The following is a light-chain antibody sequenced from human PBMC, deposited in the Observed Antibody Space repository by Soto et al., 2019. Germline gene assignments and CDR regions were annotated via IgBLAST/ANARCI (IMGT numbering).Light chain of an antibody. V-gene: IGKV3-11*01. Sequence: LLTQSPATLSLSPGERATLSCRASQTVNTYLAWYQQKPGQAPRLLIYETSTRASGIPARFSGSGSGTDFTLNISRLEPEDFAVYFCHQRGNSAETFGQGTKVEI. CDR3: HQRGNSAET. CDR1: QTVNTY. J-gene: IGKJ1*01. CDR2: ETS.